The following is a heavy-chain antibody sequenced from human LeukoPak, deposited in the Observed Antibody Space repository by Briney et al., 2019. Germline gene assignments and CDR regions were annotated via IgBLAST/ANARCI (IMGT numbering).Heavy chain of an antibody. Sequence: PGGSLRLSCAASGFTVSSNYMSWVRQAPGKGLKWVSVIYSGGSTYYADSVKGRFTISRDNSKNTLYLQMNSLRAEDTAVYYCARVHVGNWFDPWGQGTLVTVSS. CDR1: GFTVSSNY. CDR3: ARVHVGNWFDP. J-gene: IGHJ5*02. D-gene: IGHD2-15*01. V-gene: IGHV3-66*01. CDR2: IYSGGST.